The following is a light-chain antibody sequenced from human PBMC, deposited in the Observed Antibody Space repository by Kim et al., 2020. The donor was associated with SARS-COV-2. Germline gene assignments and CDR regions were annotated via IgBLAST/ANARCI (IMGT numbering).Light chain of an antibody. CDR3: QQYKNWPPGYT. J-gene: IGKJ2*01. V-gene: IGKV3-15*01. Sequence: SPGERAPLSGRASQSVINNLAWYQQRPGQAPRLLIYGASTRATGISDRFSGSGTGTEFTLTISSLQSEDFAVYYCQQYKNWPPGYTFGQGTKLEIK. CDR2: GAS. CDR1: QSVINN.